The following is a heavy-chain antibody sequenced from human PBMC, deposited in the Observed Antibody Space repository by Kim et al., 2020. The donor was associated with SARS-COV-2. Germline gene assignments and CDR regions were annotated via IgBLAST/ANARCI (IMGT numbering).Heavy chain of an antibody. D-gene: IGHD3-9*01. J-gene: IGHJ6*02. V-gene: IGHV4-39*02. CDR1: GGSISSSSYY. Sequence: SETLSLTCTVSGGSISSSSYYWGWIRQPPGKGLEWIGSIYYSGSTYYNPSLKSRVTISVDTSKNQFSLKLSSVTAADTAVYYCAREGRYYDILTGYGGVYGMDVWGQGTTVTVSS. CDR2: IYYSGST. CDR3: AREGRYYDILTGYGGVYGMDV.